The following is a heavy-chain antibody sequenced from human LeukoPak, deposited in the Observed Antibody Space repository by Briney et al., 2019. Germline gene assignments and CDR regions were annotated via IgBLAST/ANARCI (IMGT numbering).Heavy chain of an antibody. CDR3: ARDPGGGGSFDP. Sequence: GASVKVSCKASGGTFSSYAISWVRQAPGQGLEWMGGIIPIFGTANYAQKLQGRVTMTTDTSTSTAYMELRSLRSDDTAVYYCARDPGGGGSFDPWGLGTLVTVSS. CDR1: GGTFSSYA. D-gene: IGHD2-15*01. V-gene: IGHV1-69*05. CDR2: IIPIFGTA. J-gene: IGHJ5*02.